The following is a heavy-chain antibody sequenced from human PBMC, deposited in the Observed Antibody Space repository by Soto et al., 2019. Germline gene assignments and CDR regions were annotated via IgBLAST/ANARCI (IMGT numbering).Heavy chain of an antibody. CDR1: GGSISSYY. CDR3: ARERYCGGDCSDAEYFQH. V-gene: IGHV4-59*01. J-gene: IGHJ1*01. Sequence: SETLSLTCTVSGGSISSYYWSWIRQPPGKGLEWIGYIYYSGSTNYNPSLKSRVTISVDTSKNQFSLKLSSVTAADTAVYYCARERYCGGDCSDAEYFQHWGQGTLVTVSS. D-gene: IGHD2-21*02. CDR2: IYYSGST.